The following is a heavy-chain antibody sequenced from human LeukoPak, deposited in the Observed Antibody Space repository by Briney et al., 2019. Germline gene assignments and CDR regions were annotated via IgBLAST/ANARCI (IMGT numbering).Heavy chain of an antibody. CDR2: IIPILGIA. CDR3: ARDVDCSSASCLSWFDP. D-gene: IGHD2-2*01. J-gene: IGHJ5*02. V-gene: IGHV1-69*04. Sequence: ASVKVSCKASGGTFSSYAISWVRQAPGQGLEWMGRIIPILGIANYAQKFQGRVTITADKSTSTAYMELYSLRSEDTAVYYCARDVDCSSASCLSWFDPWGQGTLITVSS. CDR1: GGTFSSYA.